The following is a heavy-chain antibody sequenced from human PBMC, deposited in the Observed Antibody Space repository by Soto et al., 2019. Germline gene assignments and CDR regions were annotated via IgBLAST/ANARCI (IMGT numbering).Heavy chain of an antibody. CDR2: IRGGSDNT. Sequence: PGGSLRLSCAASGFTFSSFTMSWVRQAPGKGLEWVSAIRGGSDNTYYANSVRGRFTISRDNSKNTLYLQMNSLRAEDTAVYYCAKESPNLSAFVYLDYWGQGTLVTVSS. J-gene: IGHJ4*02. V-gene: IGHV3-23*01. D-gene: IGHD1-26*01. CDR3: AKESPNLSAFVYLDY. CDR1: GFTFSSFT.